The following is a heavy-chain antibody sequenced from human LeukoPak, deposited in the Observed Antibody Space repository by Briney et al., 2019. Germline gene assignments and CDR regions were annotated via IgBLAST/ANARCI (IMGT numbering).Heavy chain of an antibody. J-gene: IGHJ4*02. CDR2: IIPIFGTA. CDR3: ARGGYSYGYGFPDLDY. D-gene: IGHD5-18*01. CDR1: GGTFSGYA. Sequence: ASVKVTCKASGGTFSGYAISWVRQAPGQGLEWMGRIIPIFGTANYAQKFQGRVTITTDESTSTAYMELSSLRSEDTAVYYCARGGYSYGYGFPDLDYCGQGTLVTVSS. V-gene: IGHV1-69*05.